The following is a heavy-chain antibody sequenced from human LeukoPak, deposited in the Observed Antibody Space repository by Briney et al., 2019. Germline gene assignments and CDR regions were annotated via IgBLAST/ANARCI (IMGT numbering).Heavy chain of an antibody. CDR2: IYFSGST. D-gene: IGHD3-9*01. CDR1: GGSISSYY. J-gene: IGHJ4*02. Sequence: SETPSLTCTVSGGSISSYYWSWIRQPPGKGLEWIGYIYFSGSTNYNPSLKSRVTISVDTSKNQFSLKLSSVTAADTAVYYCARADILTGYYGGSWYYFDYWGQGTLVTVSS. CDR3: ARADILTGYYGGSWYYFDY. V-gene: IGHV4-59*01.